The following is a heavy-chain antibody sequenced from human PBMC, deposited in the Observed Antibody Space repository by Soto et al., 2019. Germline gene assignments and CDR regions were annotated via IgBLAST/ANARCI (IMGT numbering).Heavy chain of an antibody. V-gene: IGHV3-53*01. J-gene: IGHJ3*02. D-gene: IGHD3-10*02. Sequence: GSLRLSCAASGCTVSSNYMSWVRQAPGKGLEWVSVIYSGDTTYYADSVKGRFTISRDHSKNTLYLQMNSLRAEDTAVYYCAREASRGFFAMFAFDIWGQGTMVTVSS. CDR1: GCTVSSNY. CDR2: IYSGDTT. CDR3: AREASRGFFAMFAFDI.